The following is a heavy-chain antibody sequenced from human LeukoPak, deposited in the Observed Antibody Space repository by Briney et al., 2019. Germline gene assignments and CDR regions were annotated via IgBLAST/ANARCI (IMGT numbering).Heavy chain of an antibody. CDR2: INPNSGGT. V-gene: IGHV1-2*02. Sequence: GASVKVPCKASGYTFTGYYTHWVRQAPGQGLEWMGWINPNSGGTNYAQKFQGRVTMTRDTSISTAYMELSRLRSDDTAVYCCARDFFSVAGPTFDIWGQGTMVTVSS. CDR1: GYTFTGYY. D-gene: IGHD6-19*01. J-gene: IGHJ3*02. CDR3: ARDFFSVAGPTFDI.